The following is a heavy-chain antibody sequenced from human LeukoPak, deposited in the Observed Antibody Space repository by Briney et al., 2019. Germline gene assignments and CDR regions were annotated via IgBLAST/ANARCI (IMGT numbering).Heavy chain of an antibody. J-gene: IGHJ4*02. CDR3: ARDRNLWFGEYHYDY. Sequence: ASVKVSCKASGYTFNAYYMHWVRQAPGQGLEWMGWINPNSGGTNYAQRFQGRVTVTRDTSISTAYMELSRLRSDDTAVYYCARDRNLWFGEYHYDYWGQGTLVTVSS. CDR1: GYTFNAYY. D-gene: IGHD3-10*01. V-gene: IGHV1-2*02. CDR2: INPNSGGT.